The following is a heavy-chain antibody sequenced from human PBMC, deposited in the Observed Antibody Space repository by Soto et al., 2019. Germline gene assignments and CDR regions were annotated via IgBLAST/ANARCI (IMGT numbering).Heavy chain of an antibody. CDR3: ATAMVRGETSAHFDY. CDR1: GYTFTSYD. J-gene: IGHJ4*02. V-gene: IGHV1-8*01. D-gene: IGHD3-10*01. CDR2: MNPNSGNT. Sequence: GASVKVSCKASGYTFTSYDINWVRQATEQGLEWMGWMNPNSGNTGYAQKFRGRVTMTRNTSISTAYMELSSLRSEDTAVYYCATAMVRGETSAHFDYWGQGTLVTVSS.